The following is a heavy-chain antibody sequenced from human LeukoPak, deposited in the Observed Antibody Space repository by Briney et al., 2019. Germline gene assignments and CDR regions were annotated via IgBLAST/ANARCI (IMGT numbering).Heavy chain of an antibody. CDR1: GGSISSYY. V-gene: IGHV4-59*01. CDR2: IYYSGST. J-gene: IGHJ4*02. Sequence: PSETLSLTCTVSGGSISSYYWSWIRQPPGKGLERIGYIYYSGSTNYNPSLKSRVTISVDTSKNQFSLKLSSVTAADTAVYYCARGGYSYGPSDYWGQGTLVTVSS. D-gene: IGHD5-18*01. CDR3: ARGGYSYGPSDY.